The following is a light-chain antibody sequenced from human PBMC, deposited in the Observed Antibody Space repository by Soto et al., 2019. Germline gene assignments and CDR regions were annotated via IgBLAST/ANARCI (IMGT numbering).Light chain of an antibody. CDR1: QSINSW. Sequence: DIQMTPSPSTLSASVGDRVTITCRASQSINSWLAWYQQKPGKAPKLLIYKASSLESGVPSRFSGSGSGTEFTLTISSLQSDDFATYYCQQYNTYVTFGGGTKV. V-gene: IGKV1-5*03. J-gene: IGKJ4*01. CDR3: QQYNTYVT. CDR2: KAS.